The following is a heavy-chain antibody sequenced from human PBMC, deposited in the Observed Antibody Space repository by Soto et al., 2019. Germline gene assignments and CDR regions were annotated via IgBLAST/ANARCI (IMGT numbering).Heavy chain of an antibody. V-gene: IGHV2-5*01. Sequence: SGPTLVNPTQTLTLTCTFSGFSLSTSGVGVGWIRQPPGKALEWLALIYWNDDKRYSPSLKSRLTITKDTSKNQVVLTMTNMDPVDTATYYCAHSIITIFGVVISGGFDYWGQGTLVTVS. D-gene: IGHD3-3*01. CDR2: IYWNDDK. CDR3: AHSIITIFGVVISGGFDY. CDR1: GFSLSTSGVG. J-gene: IGHJ4*02.